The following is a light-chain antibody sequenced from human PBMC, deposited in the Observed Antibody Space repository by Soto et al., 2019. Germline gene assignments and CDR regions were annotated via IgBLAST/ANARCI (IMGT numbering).Light chain of an antibody. J-gene: IGLJ1*01. Sequence: QSVLTQPPSVSGSPGQSVAISCTGTSSDVGNSNGVSWYQQAPGTAPKLMIYDVTNRPSGVPDRFSGSKSGNTASLTISGLQAEDEDDYYCSSYTSSSTYVFGTGTKVTV. CDR1: SSDVGNSNG. CDR2: DVT. CDR3: SSYTSSSTYV. V-gene: IGLV2-18*02.